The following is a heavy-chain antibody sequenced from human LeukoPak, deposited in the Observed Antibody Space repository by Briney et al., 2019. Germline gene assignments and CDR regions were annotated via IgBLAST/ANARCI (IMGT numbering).Heavy chain of an antibody. J-gene: IGHJ5*02. D-gene: IGHD6-6*01. Sequence: ASVKVSCKASGYTFTGYYMRWVRQAPGQGLEWMGWINPNSGGTNYAQKFQGRVTMTRDTSISTAYMELSRLRSDDTAVYYCARDKIAAFGYDNWFDPWGQGTLVTVSS. V-gene: IGHV1-2*02. CDR1: GYTFTGYY. CDR2: INPNSGGT. CDR3: ARDKIAAFGYDNWFDP.